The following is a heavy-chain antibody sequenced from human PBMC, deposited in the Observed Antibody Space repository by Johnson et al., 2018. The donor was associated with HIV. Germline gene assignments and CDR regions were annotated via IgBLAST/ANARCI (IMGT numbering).Heavy chain of an antibody. CDR1: GFTFSSYD. Sequence: MLLVESGGGLVQPGRSLRLSCAASGFTFSSYDMHWVRQATGKGLEWVSAIGTAGDTYYPGSVKGRFTISRDNAKNSLYLQMNSLRAEDTAVYYCARQGGLLGAFDIWGQGTMVTVSS. CDR3: ARQGGLLGAFDI. V-gene: IGHV3-13*01. D-gene: IGHD1-26*01. J-gene: IGHJ3*02. CDR2: IGTAGDT.